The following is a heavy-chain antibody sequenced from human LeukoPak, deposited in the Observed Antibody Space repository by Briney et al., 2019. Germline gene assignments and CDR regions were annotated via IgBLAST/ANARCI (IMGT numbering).Heavy chain of an antibody. V-gene: IGHV3-7*01. D-gene: IGHD4-17*01. CDR3: ARENTRFYGPAFDY. J-gene: IGHJ4*02. Sequence: GGSLRLSCAASGFTFSSYWMSWVRQAPGKGLEWVANIKQDGSEKYYVDSVRGRFTISRDNAKNSLYLQMNSLRAEDTAVYYCARENTRFYGPAFDYWGQGTLVTVSS. CDR2: IKQDGSEK. CDR1: GFTFSSYW.